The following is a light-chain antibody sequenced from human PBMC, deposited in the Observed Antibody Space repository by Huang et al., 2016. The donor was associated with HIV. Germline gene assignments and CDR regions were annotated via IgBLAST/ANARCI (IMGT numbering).Light chain of an antibody. CDR3: HQYNNWLLS. Sequence: IVMTQSPATLSVSPGERVTLSCSANRSVSTNLAWYQKRPGQAPSLLIYGSSTSAPGVPARFSGSGSETDFSLTISSLQSEDFALYYCHQYNNWLLSFGGGTRVDI. V-gene: IGKV3-15*01. CDR2: GSS. J-gene: IGKJ4*01. CDR1: RSVSTN.